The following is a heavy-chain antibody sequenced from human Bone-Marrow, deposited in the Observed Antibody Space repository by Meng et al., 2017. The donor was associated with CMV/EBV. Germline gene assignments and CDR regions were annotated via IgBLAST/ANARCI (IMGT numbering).Heavy chain of an antibody. V-gene: IGHV3-21*01. D-gene: IGHD2-2*01. J-gene: IGHJ6*02. CDR1: GFTFSSYS. CDR2: ISSSSRYI. Sequence: GASLKISCASSGFTFSSYSMNWVRQAPGKGLEWVSSISSSSRYIYYADSVKGRFTISRDNAKNSLYLQMNSLRAEDTAVYYCARGYCSSTSCYWRVYDYYYYGMDVWGQGTTVTVSS. CDR3: ARGYCSSTSCYWRVYDYYYYGMDV.